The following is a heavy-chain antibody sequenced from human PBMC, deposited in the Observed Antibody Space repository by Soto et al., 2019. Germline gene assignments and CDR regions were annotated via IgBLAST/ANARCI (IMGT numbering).Heavy chain of an antibody. CDR3: ARSSGGNFGIIIEGTNGFGR. CDR2: INPHGGST. V-gene: IGHV1-46*01. CDR1: ADTFTSYY. D-gene: IGHD3-3*01. Sequence: QVQLVQSGAEMKRPGASVKVSCKAPADTFTSYYLNWVRQAPGQGLEWMGVINPHGGSTKFAQKFQGRVSMTRDTSRSTVYMELRSLTSEDTAVYYCARSSGGNFGIIIEGTNGFGRWGQGTLVTVSS. J-gene: IGHJ5*02.